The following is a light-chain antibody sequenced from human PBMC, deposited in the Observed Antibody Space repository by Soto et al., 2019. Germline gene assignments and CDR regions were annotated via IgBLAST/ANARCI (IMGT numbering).Light chain of an antibody. V-gene: IGLV1-40*01. Sequence: QSVLTQPPSVSGASGRRVTISCTGSSSNIGAGYDVHWYQQLPGTAPKLLIYGNSNRPSGVPDRFSGSKSGTSASLAITGLQAEDEAHYYCQSYDSSLSGWVFGTGTKLTV. J-gene: IGLJ1*01. CDR2: GNS. CDR1: SSNIGAGYD. CDR3: QSYDSSLSGWV.